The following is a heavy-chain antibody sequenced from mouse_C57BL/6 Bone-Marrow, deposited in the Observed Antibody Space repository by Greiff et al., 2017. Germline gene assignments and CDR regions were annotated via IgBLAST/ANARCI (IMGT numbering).Heavy chain of an antibody. D-gene: IGHD1-1*01. CDR1: GYTFTSYW. CDR2: IYPGNSDT. Sequence: VQLQQSGTVLARPGASVKMSCKTSGYTFTSYWMHWVKQRPGQGLEWIGAIYPGNSDTSYNQKFKGKAKLTAVTSASTAYMELSSLTNEDSAVYYCTRPLYYDSSHWYFDVWGTGTTITVSS. CDR3: TRPLYYDSSHWYFDV. V-gene: IGHV1-5*01. J-gene: IGHJ1*03.